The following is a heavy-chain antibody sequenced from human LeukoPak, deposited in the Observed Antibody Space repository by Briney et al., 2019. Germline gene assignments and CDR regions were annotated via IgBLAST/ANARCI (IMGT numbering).Heavy chain of an antibody. Sequence: GGSLRLSCAASGFTFSSYVMSWVRQAPGKGLEWVSAISGSGGSTYYADSVKGRFTISRDNSKNTLYLQMNSLRAEDTAVYYCTIAAQADYFDYWGQGTLVTVSS. CDR3: TIAAQADYFDY. V-gene: IGHV3-23*01. CDR2: ISGSGGST. J-gene: IGHJ4*02. D-gene: IGHD6-6*01. CDR1: GFTFSSYV.